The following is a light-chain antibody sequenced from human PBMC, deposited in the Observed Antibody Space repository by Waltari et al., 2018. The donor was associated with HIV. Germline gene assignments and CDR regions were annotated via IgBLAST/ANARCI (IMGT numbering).Light chain of an antibody. V-gene: IGLV2-23*02. CDR2: EVT. J-gene: IGLJ1*01. Sequence: QSALTQPASVSGSPGQSITISCTGTSSNVGSDDLVSWYQQHPGEAPKLIIYEVTKRPSGVSNRFSGSKSGNTASLTIAGLQAEDEADYYCCSCPRSGIRYVFGLGPRSPS. CDR1: SSNVGSDDL. CDR3: CSCPRSGIRYV.